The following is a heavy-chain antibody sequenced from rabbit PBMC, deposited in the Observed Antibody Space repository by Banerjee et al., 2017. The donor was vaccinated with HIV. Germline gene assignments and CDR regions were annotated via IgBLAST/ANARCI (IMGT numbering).Heavy chain of an antibody. V-gene: IGHV1S45*01. D-gene: IGHD4-1*01. CDR1: GFSFSNKYV. J-gene: IGHJ4*01. Sequence: QEQLVESGGGLFQPGGSLTLTCTASGFSFSNKYVMCWVRQAPGKGLEWIACIYGSSSGSTWYASWAKGRFTISKTSSTTATLQMTSLTAADTATYFCARDLAGVIGWNFNFWGQGTLVTVS. CDR2: IYGSSSGST. CDR3: ARDLAGVIGWNFNF.